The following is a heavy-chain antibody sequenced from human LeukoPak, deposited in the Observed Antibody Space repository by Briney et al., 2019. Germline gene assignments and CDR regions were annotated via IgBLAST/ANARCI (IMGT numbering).Heavy chain of an antibody. D-gene: IGHD5-24*01. CDR2: ISYDGSNK. CDR3: AKVERDGYNFGEDYFDY. CDR1: GLTFSSYG. Sequence: GGSLRLSCVASGLTFSSYGMHWVRQAPGKGLEWVAVISYDGSNKYYADSVKGRFTISRDNSKNTLYLQMNSLRAEDTAVYYCAKVERDGYNFGEDYFDYWGQGTLVTVSS. V-gene: IGHV3-30*18. J-gene: IGHJ4*02.